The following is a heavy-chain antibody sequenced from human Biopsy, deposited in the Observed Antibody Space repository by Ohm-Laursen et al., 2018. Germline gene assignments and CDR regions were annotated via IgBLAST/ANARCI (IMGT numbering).Heavy chain of an antibody. J-gene: IGHJ2*01. V-gene: IGHV4-31*03. CDR2: ISYNERA. Sequence: TLSLTCSVSGASVKTSGYFWAWIRQRPGQGLEWIGYISYNERAHYNPSLTSRLAISFDTSNNRISLQLRSVSVADTAVYYRVREPKTGTAEAWYFDLWGRGSPVTVPS. CDR3: VREPKTGTAEAWYFDL. CDR1: GASVKTSGYF. D-gene: IGHD3-9*01.